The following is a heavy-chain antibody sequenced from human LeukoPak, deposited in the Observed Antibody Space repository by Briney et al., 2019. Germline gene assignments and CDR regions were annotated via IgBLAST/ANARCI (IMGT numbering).Heavy chain of an antibody. J-gene: IGHJ4*02. CDR2: MGAYNGCK. CDR3: ARVRGIIQLGKISFDY. V-gene: IGHV1-18*01. D-gene: IGHD5-18*01. Sequence: ASVRVSCKPSGYTFPSYVISGVREAPGQGLEWMGWMGAYNGCKNYAQKLQGRVTMTKDTSTSTAYMELRSLRSDDTAMYYCARVRGIIQLGKISFDYWGQGTLVTLSS. CDR1: GYTFPSYV.